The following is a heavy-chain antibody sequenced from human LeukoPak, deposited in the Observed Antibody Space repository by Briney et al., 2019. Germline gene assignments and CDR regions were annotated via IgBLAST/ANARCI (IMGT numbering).Heavy chain of an antibody. D-gene: IGHD3-16*02. Sequence: GASVKVSCKVSGYTLTELSMHWVRQAPGKGLEWMGGFDPEDGETIYAQKFQGRVTMTEDTSTDTAYMELSSLRSEDTAVYYCARSAVAFGGVIVNYYYYYMDVWGKGTTVTVSS. CDR2: FDPEDGET. J-gene: IGHJ6*03. CDR3: ARSAVAFGGVIVNYYYYYMDV. CDR1: GYTLTELS. V-gene: IGHV1-24*01.